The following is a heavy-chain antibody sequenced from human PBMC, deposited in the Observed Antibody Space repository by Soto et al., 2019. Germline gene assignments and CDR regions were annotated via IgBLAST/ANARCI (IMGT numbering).Heavy chain of an antibody. D-gene: IGHD3-22*01. CDR2: IRGYGSRK. CDR1: GFTFSSYW. Sequence: EVQVVESGGDSVQPGGSLRLSCSTSGFTFSSYWMHWVSQAPGKGLVWLSRIRGYGSRKYYADSVQGRFTISIDNAKNTLYIQRISLEAVDTAVYDSAIGLSGYYRIDVWGQGTTVSVFS. V-gene: IGHV3-74*01. CDR3: AIGLSGYYRIDV. J-gene: IGHJ6*02.